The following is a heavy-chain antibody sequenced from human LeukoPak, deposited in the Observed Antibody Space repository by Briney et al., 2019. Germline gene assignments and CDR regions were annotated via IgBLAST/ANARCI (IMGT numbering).Heavy chain of an antibody. D-gene: IGHD1-26*01. CDR2: IYHSGST. V-gene: IGHV4-4*02. CDR3: ARDKFPLVGATGDDAFDS. CDR1: GGSISSSNW. J-gene: IGHJ3*02. Sequence: SETLSLTCGVSGGSISSSNWWSWVRQPPGKGLEWIGEIYHSGSTNYNPSLKSRVTISVDKSKKQFSLKLRSVTAADTAVYYCARDKFPLVGATGDDAFDSWGQGTMVTVSS.